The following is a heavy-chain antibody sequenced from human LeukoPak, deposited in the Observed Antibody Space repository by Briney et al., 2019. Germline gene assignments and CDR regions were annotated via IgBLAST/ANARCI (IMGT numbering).Heavy chain of an antibody. CDR2: INTNTGNP. J-gene: IGHJ4*02. CDR3: AKDNGGSIAAAGSDY. D-gene: IGHD6-13*01. CDR1: GYTFTSYA. Sequence: ASVKVSCKASGYTFTSYAMNWVRQAPGQGLEWMGWINTNTGNPTYAQGFTGRFVFSLDTSVSTAYLQMNSLRAEDTAVYYCAKDNGGSIAAAGSDYWGQGTLVTVSS. V-gene: IGHV7-4-1*02.